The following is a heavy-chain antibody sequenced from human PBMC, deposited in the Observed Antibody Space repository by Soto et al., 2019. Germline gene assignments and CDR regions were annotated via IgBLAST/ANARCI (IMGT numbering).Heavy chain of an antibody. D-gene: IGHD3-10*01. CDR3: AKYERVSGEYYLDY. J-gene: IGHJ4*02. V-gene: IGHV4-59*01. CDR1: GGSITSSY. Sequence: QVQLQESGPGLVKPSETLSLTCTVSGGSITSSYWSWIRKSPGKGLEWIGYVYSSGSTNYNPSRKSRVTMSVDTSKNQFYLNLSYVTAADTAVYYCAKYERVSGEYYLDYWGRGTLVTVFS. CDR2: VYSSGST.